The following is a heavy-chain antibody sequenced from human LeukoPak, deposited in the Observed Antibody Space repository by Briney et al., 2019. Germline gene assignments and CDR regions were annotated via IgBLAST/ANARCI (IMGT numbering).Heavy chain of an antibody. V-gene: IGHV4-34*01. D-gene: IGHD5-18*01. CDR2: INHSGST. Sequence: SETLSLTCAVYGGSFSGYYWSWIRQPPGKGLEWIGEINHSGSTNYNPSLKSRVTISVDTSKNQFSLKLSSVTAADTAVYYYARVQADTAMAYWGQGTLVTVSS. J-gene: IGHJ4*02. CDR1: GGSFSGYY. CDR3: ARVQADTAMAY.